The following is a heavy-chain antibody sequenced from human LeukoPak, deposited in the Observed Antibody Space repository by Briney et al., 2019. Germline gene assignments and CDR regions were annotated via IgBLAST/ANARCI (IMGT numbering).Heavy chain of an antibody. Sequence: ASVKASCKASGYTFTSYYLHWVPQAPGQALEWMGIINPSGGSTSYAQKFQGRVTMTRDTSTSTVYMELSSLRSEDTAVYYCARDPYSSGWFDYWGQGTLVTVSS. CDR3: ARDPYSSGWFDY. D-gene: IGHD6-19*01. J-gene: IGHJ4*02. V-gene: IGHV1-46*01. CDR2: INPSGGST. CDR1: GYTFTSYY.